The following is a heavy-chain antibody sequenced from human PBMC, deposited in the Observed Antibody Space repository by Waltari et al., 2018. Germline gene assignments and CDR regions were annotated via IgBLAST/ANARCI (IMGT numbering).Heavy chain of an antibody. D-gene: IGHD3-22*01. J-gene: IGHJ3*02. Sequence: APGKGLEWVSYLSSSSSTIYYADSVKGRFTISRDNAKNSLYLQMNSLRDEDTAVYYCAREKNYYDSSGYWEAFDIWGQGTMVTVSS. V-gene: IGHV3-48*02. CDR2: LSSSSSTI. CDR3: AREKNYYDSSGYWEAFDI.